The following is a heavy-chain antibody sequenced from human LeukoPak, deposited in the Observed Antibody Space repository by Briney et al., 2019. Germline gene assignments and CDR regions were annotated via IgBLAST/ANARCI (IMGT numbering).Heavy chain of an antibody. CDR2: LHYSGTI. V-gene: IGHV4-59*01. D-gene: IGHD3-10*01. CDR3: AASKKYGSGSYYVYYMDV. CDR1: GGSISSDY. Sequence: SETLSLTCTVSGGSISSDYWSWMRQPPGKGLEWIAFLHYSGTINYNPSLKSRVTISVDTSKSQFSLRLNSVTAADTAVYYCAASKKYGSGSYYVYYMDVWGKGTTVTISS. J-gene: IGHJ6*03.